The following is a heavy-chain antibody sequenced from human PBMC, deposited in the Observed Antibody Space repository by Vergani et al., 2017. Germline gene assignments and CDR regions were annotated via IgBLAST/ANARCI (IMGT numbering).Heavy chain of an antibody. CDR2: ISSNGGST. CDR3: AKDRPLGYCSSTSCYALLDALDI. J-gene: IGHJ3*02. V-gene: IGHV3-64*02. D-gene: IGHD2-2*01. CDR1: GFTFSSYA. Sequence: EVQLVESGEGLVQPGGSLRLSCAASGFTFSSYAMHWVRQAPGKGLEYVSAISSNGGSTYYADSVKGRFTISRDNSKNTLYLQMNSLRAEDTAVYYCAKDRPLGYCSSTSCYALLDALDIWGQGTMVTVSS.